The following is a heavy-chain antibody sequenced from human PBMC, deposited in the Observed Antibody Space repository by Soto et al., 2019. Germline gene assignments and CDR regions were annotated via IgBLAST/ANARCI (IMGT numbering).Heavy chain of an antibody. CDR3: ARGETRHSSLSVY. V-gene: IGHV3-74*01. J-gene: IGHJ4*02. D-gene: IGHD6-6*01. Sequence: EVQLVESGGGLVQPGGSLRLSCAASGFTFSSYWMHWVRQPPGKGLVWVSRISTDGSSTSYADSVKGRFTISRDNAENTLYLQMNSLTAEDTAVYYCARGETRHSSLSVYWGQGTVVTVAS. CDR2: ISTDGSST. CDR1: GFTFSSYW.